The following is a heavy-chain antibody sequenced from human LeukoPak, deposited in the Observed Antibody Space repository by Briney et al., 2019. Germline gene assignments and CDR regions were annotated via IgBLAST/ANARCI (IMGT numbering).Heavy chain of an antibody. CDR3: ASSMYYYDSTGSIDY. CDR1: GFTFSSYG. J-gene: IGHJ4*02. CDR2: IRYDGSNK. Sequence: GGSLRFSCAASGFTFSSYGMHWVRQAPGKGLEWVAFIRYDGSNKYYADSVEGRFTISRDNSKNTLYLQMNSLRAEDTAVYYCASSMYYYDSTGSIDYWGQGTLVTVSS. D-gene: IGHD3-22*01. V-gene: IGHV3-30*02.